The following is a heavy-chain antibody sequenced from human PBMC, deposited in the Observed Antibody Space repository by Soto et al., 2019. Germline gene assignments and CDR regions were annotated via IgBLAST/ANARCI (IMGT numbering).Heavy chain of an antibody. Sequence: ASVKVSCKASGYTFTGYYIHWVRQAPGQGLEWMGSISPHSGGPNYAQRFQGRVTTTRDTSMTTVYMEMSGLTSDDTAVYYCAREEQTGANYYLDYWGQGTLVTVSS. CDR1: GYTFTGYY. J-gene: IGHJ4*02. V-gene: IGHV1-2*02. D-gene: IGHD7-27*01. CDR2: ISPHSGGP. CDR3: AREEQTGANYYLDY.